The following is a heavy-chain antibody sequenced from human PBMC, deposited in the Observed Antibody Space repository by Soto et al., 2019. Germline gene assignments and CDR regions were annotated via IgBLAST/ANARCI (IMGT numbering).Heavy chain of an antibody. CDR2: IYDSGST. J-gene: IGHJ4*02. V-gene: IGHV4-61*01. Sequence: SETLSLTCTVSGGSVSSGSDSWSWIRQPPGKGLEWIGYIYDSGSTNYNPSHKSRLTISLDTSKNQFSLTLSSVTAADTAVYYCARVVGGRSWNYFDHWGQGTLVTAPQ. CDR1: GGSVSSGSDS. D-gene: IGHD6-13*01. CDR3: ARVVGGRSWNYFDH.